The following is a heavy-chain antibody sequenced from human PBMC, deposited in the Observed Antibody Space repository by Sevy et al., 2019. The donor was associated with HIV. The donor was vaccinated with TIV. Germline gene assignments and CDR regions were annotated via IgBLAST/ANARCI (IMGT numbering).Heavy chain of an antibody. CDR1: GFTFSSYS. J-gene: IGHJ5*02. CDR2: ISSSSSYI. V-gene: IGHV3-21*01. D-gene: IGHD2-2*01. Sequence: GGSLRLSCAASGFTFSSYSMNWVRQAPGKGLEWVSSISSSSSYIYYADSVKGRFTISRDNAKNSLYLQMNSLRAEDTAVYYCARDLERYQLRGWFDPWGQGTLVTVSS. CDR3: ARDLERYQLRGWFDP.